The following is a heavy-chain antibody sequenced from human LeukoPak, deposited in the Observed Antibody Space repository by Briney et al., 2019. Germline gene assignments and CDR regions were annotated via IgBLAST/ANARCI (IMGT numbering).Heavy chain of an antibody. CDR3: ARADRSGYFGNVVAFDI. J-gene: IGHJ3*02. CDR2: IHISGST. Sequence: SETLSLTCTVSGGSINSGSYSWTWIRLPAGKGLEWIGRIHISGSTDYTPSLKSRVTISVDTSKNQFSLKLSSVTAADTAVYYCARADRSGYFGNVVAFDIWGQGTMVTVSS. V-gene: IGHV4-61*02. D-gene: IGHD3-22*01. CDR1: GGSINSGSYS.